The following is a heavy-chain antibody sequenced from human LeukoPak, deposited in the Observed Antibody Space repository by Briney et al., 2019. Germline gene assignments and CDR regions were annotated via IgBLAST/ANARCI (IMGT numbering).Heavy chain of an antibody. CDR2: INPNSGGT. CDR3: ARDPRLMVRGVFEGFDP. V-gene: IGHV1-2*02. CDR1: GYTFTGYY. Sequence: ASVKVSCKASGYTFTGYYMHWVRQAPGQGLEWMGWINPNSGGTNYAQKFQGRVTMTRDTSISTAYMELSRLRSDDTAVYYCARDPRLMVRGVFEGFDPWGQGTLVTVSS. J-gene: IGHJ5*02. D-gene: IGHD3-10*01.